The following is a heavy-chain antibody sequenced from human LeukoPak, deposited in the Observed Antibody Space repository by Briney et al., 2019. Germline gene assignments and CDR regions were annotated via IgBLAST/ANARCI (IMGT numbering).Heavy chain of an antibody. J-gene: IGHJ3*02. CDR3: ARPGDDCNGGSCYPYDAFDI. Sequence: GGSLKISCKGSGYSFTSYWIGWVRQMPGKGLEWMGIIYPGDSDTRYSPSFQGQVTISADKSISTAYLQWSSLKASDTAMYYCARPGDDCNGGSCYPYDAFDIWGQGTMVTVSS. V-gene: IGHV5-51*01. D-gene: IGHD2-15*01. CDR2: IYPGDSDT. CDR1: GYSFTSYW.